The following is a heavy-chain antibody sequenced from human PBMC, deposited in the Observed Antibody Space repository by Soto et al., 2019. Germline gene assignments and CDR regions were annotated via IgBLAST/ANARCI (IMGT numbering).Heavy chain of an antibody. Sequence: PSATLSLTCAVSGGSISSGGYSWSWIRQPPGKGLEWIGYIYHSGSTYYNPSLKSRVTISVDRSKNQFSLKLSSVTAADTAVYYCARDRVGYNWNYHYYYGMDVWGQGTTVTVSS. CDR3: ARDRVGYNWNYHYYYGMDV. CDR1: GGSISSGGYS. CDR2: IYHSGST. D-gene: IGHD1-20*01. V-gene: IGHV4-30-2*01. J-gene: IGHJ6*02.